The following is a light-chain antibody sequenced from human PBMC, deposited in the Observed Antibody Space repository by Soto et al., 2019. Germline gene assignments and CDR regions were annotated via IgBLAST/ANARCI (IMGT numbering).Light chain of an antibody. CDR2: AVS. J-gene: IGLJ2*01. CDR3: SSFTSDSTLV. CDR1: NSDVGGYNY. V-gene: IGLV2-14*03. Sequence: QSALTQPASVSGSPGQSITISCTGTNSDVGGYNYVSWYQQHPGKAPKLLISAVSDRPSGVSNRFSGSKSGNTASLTISGLQAEDEADYYCSSFTSDSTLVFGGGTKLTVL.